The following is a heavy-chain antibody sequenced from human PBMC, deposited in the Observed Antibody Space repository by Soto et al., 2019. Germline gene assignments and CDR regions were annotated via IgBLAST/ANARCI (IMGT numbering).Heavy chain of an antibody. Sequence: PGESLKISCKGSGYIFTNYWIAWVRQMPGKGLEWMGIICPGDSDTRYSPSFQGQITISVDKSISTAYLQWSSLKASDTAMYYCARIWEMATVAACDYWGQGTLVTVSS. CDR1: GYIFTNYW. D-gene: IGHD6-13*01. J-gene: IGHJ4*02. CDR2: ICPGDSDT. V-gene: IGHV5-51*01. CDR3: ARIWEMATVAACDY.